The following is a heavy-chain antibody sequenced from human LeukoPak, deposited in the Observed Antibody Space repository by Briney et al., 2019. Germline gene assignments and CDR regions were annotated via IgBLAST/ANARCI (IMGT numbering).Heavy chain of an antibody. CDR1: GLTFSSYE. D-gene: IGHD1-26*01. J-gene: IGHJ4*02. Sequence: VGSLRLSCAASGLTFSSYEMNCVRQAPGKGLGWVSYISSSGSTIYYADSVKGRFTISRDNAKNSLYLQMNSLRAEDTAVYYCARIGGATTGGFDYWGQGTLVTVSS. CDR2: ISSSGSTI. CDR3: ARIGGATTGGFDY. V-gene: IGHV3-48*03.